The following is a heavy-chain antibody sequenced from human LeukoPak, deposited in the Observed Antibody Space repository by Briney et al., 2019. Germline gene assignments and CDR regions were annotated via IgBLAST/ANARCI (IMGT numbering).Heavy chain of an antibody. J-gene: IGHJ6*03. D-gene: IGHD2-15*01. CDR2: IKEDGSEK. CDR1: GFTFSSYW. CDR3: ARGSQSSPYCNGGSCYSESMDV. Sequence: GGSLRLSCAASGFTFSSYWMSWVRQAPGKGLEWVANIKEDGSEKYYADSVKGRFTISRDNSKNTLYLQMNSLRAEDTAVYYCARGSQSSPYCNGGSCYSESMDVWGKGTTVTVSS. V-gene: IGHV3-7*01.